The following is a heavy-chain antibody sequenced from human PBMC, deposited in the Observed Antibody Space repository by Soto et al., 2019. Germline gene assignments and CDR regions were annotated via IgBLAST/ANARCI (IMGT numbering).Heavy chain of an antibody. CDR2: IIPIFGTA. Sequence: SVKVSCKASGGTFSSYAISWVRQAPGQGLEWMGGIIPIFGTANYAQKFQGRVTITADESTSTAYMELSSLRSEDTAVYYCARDKVRGVTKGYYYYGMDVWGQGTTVTVSS. CDR3: ARDKVRGVTKGYYYYGMDV. D-gene: IGHD3-10*01. CDR1: GGTFSSYA. V-gene: IGHV1-69*13. J-gene: IGHJ6*02.